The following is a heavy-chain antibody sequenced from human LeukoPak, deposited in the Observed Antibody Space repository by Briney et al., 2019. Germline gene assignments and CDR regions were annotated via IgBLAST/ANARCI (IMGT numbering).Heavy chain of an antibody. CDR3: ARVRNWFDP. V-gene: IGHV4-59*12. CDR2: IYHSGST. J-gene: IGHJ5*02. Sequence: SETLSLTCTVSGGSINSYYWSWIRQPPGKGLEWIGYIYHSGSTYYNPSLKSRVTISVDRSKNQFSLKLSSVTAADTAVYYCARVRNWFDPWGQGTLVTVSS. CDR1: GGSINSYY.